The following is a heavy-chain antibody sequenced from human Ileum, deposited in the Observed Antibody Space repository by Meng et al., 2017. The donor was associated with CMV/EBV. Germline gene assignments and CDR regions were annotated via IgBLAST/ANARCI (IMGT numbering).Heavy chain of an antibody. V-gene: IGHV4-39*07. D-gene: IGHD2-15*01. J-gene: IGHJ4*02. Sequence: LQESGAGLARPAMTLSLTCSVSVVSRSSSNYYCGWIRQPPGKGLEWIGIIYYSDSTYYNPSLKSRVTLSRDTSKNQFSLTMNSLTAADTAVYYCGGGYSGAFHYWGQGTLVTVSS. CDR3: GGGYSGAFHY. CDR1: VVSRSSSNYY. CDR2: IYYSDST.